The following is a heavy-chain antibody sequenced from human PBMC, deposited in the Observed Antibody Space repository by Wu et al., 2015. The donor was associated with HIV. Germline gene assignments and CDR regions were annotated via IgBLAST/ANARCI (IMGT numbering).Heavy chain of an antibody. D-gene: IGHD2-15*01. J-gene: IGHJ3*02. V-gene: IGHV1-69*12. CDR3: ARDRVNLGYCSGGSCAAAFDI. CDR2: IIPIFGTA. Sequence: QVQLVQSGAEVKKPGSSVKVSCQTSGGTFSSYAISWVRQAPGQGLEWMGGIIPIFGTANYAQKFQGRVTITADESTSTAYMELSSLRSEDTAVYYCARDRVNLGYCSGGSCAAAFDIVGPRDNGHRLF. CDR1: GGTFSSYA.